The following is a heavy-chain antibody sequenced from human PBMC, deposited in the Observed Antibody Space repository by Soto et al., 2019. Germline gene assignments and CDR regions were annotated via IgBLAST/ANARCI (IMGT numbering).Heavy chain of an antibody. Sequence: PPETLSLTCTVSGGSISSYYWXLIRQPPGKGLEWIGYIYYSGSTNYNPSLKSRVTISVDTSKNQFSLKLSSVTAADTAVYYCFTDRQFRPAYWGQGTLVTVSS. D-gene: IGHD3-22*01. CDR3: FTDRQFRPAY. V-gene: IGHV4-59*12. J-gene: IGHJ4*02. CDR1: GGSISSYY. CDR2: IYYSGST.